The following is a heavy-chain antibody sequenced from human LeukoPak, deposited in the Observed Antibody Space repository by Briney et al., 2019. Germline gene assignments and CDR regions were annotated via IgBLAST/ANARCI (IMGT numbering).Heavy chain of an antibody. J-gene: IGHJ4*02. Sequence: GESLKISCKGSRSRFTSYWLGWEPQMPGKGLEWMGIIYPADSDARYSPSFQGQVTVSDHKSISTAYLQWSSLKSSHTAIYYCAMRYSRPYPYHFDFWGQGALVTVSS. V-gene: IGHV5-51*01. D-gene: IGHD5-18*01. CDR1: RSRFTSYW. CDR2: IYPADSDA. CDR3: AMRYSRPYPYHFDF.